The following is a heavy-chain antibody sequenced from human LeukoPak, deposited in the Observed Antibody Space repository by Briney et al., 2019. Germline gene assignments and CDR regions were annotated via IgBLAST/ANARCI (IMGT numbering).Heavy chain of an antibody. J-gene: IGHJ4*02. CDR1: GFTFDDYA. CDR3: AKDRYSGSYQFDYFDY. D-gene: IGHD1-26*01. Sequence: GRSLRLSCAASGFTFDDYAMHWVRQAPGKGLEWVSGISWSSGSIGYADSVKGRFTISSDNAKNSLYLQMNSLRAEDTALYYCAKDRYSGSYQFDYFDYWGQGTLVTVSS. V-gene: IGHV3-9*01. CDR2: ISWSSGSI.